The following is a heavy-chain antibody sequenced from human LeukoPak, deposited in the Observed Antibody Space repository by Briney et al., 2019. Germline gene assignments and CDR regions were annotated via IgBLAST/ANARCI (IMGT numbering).Heavy chain of an antibody. CDR3: ASSPYGSGQYRTYYFDY. CDR1: GYTFTGYY. Sequence: EASVKVSCKASGYTFTGYYMHWVRQAPGQGLEWMGIINPSGGSTSYAQKFQGRVTMTRDTSTSTVYMELSSLRSEDTAVYYCASSPYGSGQYRTYYFDYWGQGTLVTVSS. D-gene: IGHD3-10*01. CDR2: INPSGGST. J-gene: IGHJ4*02. V-gene: IGHV1-46*01.